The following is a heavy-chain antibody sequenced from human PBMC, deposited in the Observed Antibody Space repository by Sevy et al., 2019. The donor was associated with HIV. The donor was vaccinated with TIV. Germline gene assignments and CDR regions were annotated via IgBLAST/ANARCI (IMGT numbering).Heavy chain of an antibody. D-gene: IGHD3-22*01. J-gene: IGHJ3*02. CDR3: AREGYYVSSGYWARDDAFDI. V-gene: IGHV1-18*04. CDR2: ISAYNGNT. Sequence: ASVKVSCKASGYTFTSYGISWVRQAPGQGLEWMGWISAYNGNTNYAQKLQGRVTMTTDTSTSTAYMELRSLRSDDTAVYYCAREGYYVSSGYWARDDAFDIWGQGTMVTVSS. CDR1: GYTFTSYG.